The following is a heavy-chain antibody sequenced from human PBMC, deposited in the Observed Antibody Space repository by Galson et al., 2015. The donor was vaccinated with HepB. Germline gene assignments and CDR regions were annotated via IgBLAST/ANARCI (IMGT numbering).Heavy chain of an antibody. CDR3: ARSYCTGDCPTGGGLDY. CDR2: IYPRDSDT. Sequence: QSGAEVKKPGESLNISCTPSGYSFTTYWIGWVRQTPGKGLEWMGIIYPRDSDTKYSPSFQGQVTISADKSIGTAYLQWSSLRASDTAIYYCARSYCTGDCPTGGGLDYWGQGTLVTVSS. J-gene: IGHJ4*02. D-gene: IGHD2-8*02. V-gene: IGHV5-51*03. CDR1: GYSFTTYW.